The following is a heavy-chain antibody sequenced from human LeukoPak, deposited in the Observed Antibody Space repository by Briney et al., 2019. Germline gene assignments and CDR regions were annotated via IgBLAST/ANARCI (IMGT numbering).Heavy chain of an antibody. D-gene: IGHD3-10*01. V-gene: IGHV3-48*03. J-gene: IGHJ6*02. Sequence: GGSLRLSCAASGFTFSSYEMNWVRQAPGKGLEWVSYISSSGSTIYYADSVKGRFTIPRDNAKNSLYLQMNSLRAEDTAVYYCARDRVTMVRGVITNYYYYGMDVWGQGTTVTVSS. CDR3: ARDRVTMVRGVITNYYYYGMDV. CDR2: ISSSGSTI. CDR1: GFTFSSYE.